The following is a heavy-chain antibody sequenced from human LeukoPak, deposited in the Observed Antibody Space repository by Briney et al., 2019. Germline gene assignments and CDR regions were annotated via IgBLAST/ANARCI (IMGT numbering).Heavy chain of an antibody. CDR2: ISGSAYNT. V-gene: IGHV3-23*01. CDR3: AKHSGSYFIYYVDS. J-gene: IGHJ4*02. Sequence: GGSLRLSCAASEFTFSSYGMSWVRQAPGKGLEWVSTISGSAYNTYYADSVKGRFTVSRDNSANTLYLQMNSLRADDTALYYCAKHSGSYFIYYVDSWGQGTLVTVSS. D-gene: IGHD1-26*01. CDR1: EFTFSSYG.